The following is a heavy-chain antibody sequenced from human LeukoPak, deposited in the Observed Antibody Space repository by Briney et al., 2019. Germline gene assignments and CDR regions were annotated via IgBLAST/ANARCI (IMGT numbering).Heavy chain of an antibody. V-gene: IGHV3-23*01. J-gene: IGHJ4*02. CDR2: TSGGGGST. CDR3: AKAVAVFDSSGFRRLYFDY. D-gene: IGHD3-22*01. Sequence: PGGSLRLSCAASGFTFSIYVMSWVRQAPGKGLEWVSGTSGGGGSTYYADAVKGRFTISRDNSKNTLYLQMNSLRAEDTAVYYCAKAVAVFDSSGFRRLYFDYWGQGTLVTVSS. CDR1: GFTFSIYV.